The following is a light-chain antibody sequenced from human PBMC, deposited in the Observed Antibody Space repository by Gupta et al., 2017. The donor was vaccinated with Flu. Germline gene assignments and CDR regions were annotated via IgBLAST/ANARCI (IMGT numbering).Light chain of an antibody. Sequence: VTLSLPPGERATLSCRASQSVNSTYLAWYQQKVGQAPRLLIYGASSRATRIPDRFSGSGSGTDFTLTIIILEPEDFAVFYCQQDGSSPLTFGQGTKVEIK. J-gene: IGKJ1*01. CDR2: GAS. CDR1: QSVNSTY. V-gene: IGKV3-20*01. CDR3: QQDGSSPLT.